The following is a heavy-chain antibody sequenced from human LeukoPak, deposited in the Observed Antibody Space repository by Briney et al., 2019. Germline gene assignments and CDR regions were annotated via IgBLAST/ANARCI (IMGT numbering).Heavy chain of an antibody. V-gene: IGHV3-30*02. CDR3: AKGPGETTKTFDY. CDR2: IRYDGSNK. D-gene: IGHD1-14*01. CDR1: GFTFSSYG. Sequence: GGSLRLSCAASGFTFSSYGMHWVRQAPGKGLEWVAFIRYDGSNKYYADSVKGRFIISRDNSKNTLYLQMNSLRAEDTAVYYCAKGPGETTKTFDYWGQGTLVTVSS. J-gene: IGHJ4*02.